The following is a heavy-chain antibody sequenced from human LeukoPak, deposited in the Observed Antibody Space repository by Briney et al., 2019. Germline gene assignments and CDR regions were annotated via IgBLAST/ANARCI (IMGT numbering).Heavy chain of an antibody. D-gene: IGHD5-18*01. J-gene: IGHJ6*03. CDR3: ARVTAMVYYYYYMDV. Sequence: SETLSLTCAVYGGSFSGYYWSWIRQPPGKGLEWIGEINHSGSTNYNPSLKSRVTISVDTSKNQFSLKLSSVTAADTAVYYCARVTAMVYYYYYMDVWGKGTTVTVSS. V-gene: IGHV4-34*01. CDR1: GGSFSGYY. CDR2: INHSGST.